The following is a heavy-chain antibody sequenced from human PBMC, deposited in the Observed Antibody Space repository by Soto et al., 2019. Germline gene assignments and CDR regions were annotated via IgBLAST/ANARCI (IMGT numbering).Heavy chain of an antibody. J-gene: IGHJ4*02. D-gene: IGHD5-12*01. CDR3: AKDCYSGYDPRGYFDY. Sequence: EVQLLESGGGLVQPGGSLRLSCAASGFTFSSYAMTWVRQAPGKGLEWVSVISGSGGTTYHADSVKGRFTISRDNSKNTLYLQMNSLRAEDTAIYYCAKDCYSGYDPRGYFDYWGQGTLVTVSS. V-gene: IGHV3-23*01. CDR2: ISGSGGTT. CDR1: GFTFSSYA.